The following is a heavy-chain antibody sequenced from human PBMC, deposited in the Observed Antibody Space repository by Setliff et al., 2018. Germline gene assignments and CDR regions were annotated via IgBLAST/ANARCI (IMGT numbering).Heavy chain of an antibody. Sequence: SVKVSCKASGGAFSNYGITWVRQAPGPGLEWMGGIIPIFGTTTYAQKFLGRVTITTDESSSTGYMELSSLRSEDTAVYFCARESVVVVTTTNYYYYIDVWGEGTTVTVSS. CDR2: IIPIFGTT. J-gene: IGHJ6*03. CDR1: GGAFSNYG. CDR3: ARESVVVVTTTNYYYYIDV. V-gene: IGHV1-69*05. D-gene: IGHD2-21*02.